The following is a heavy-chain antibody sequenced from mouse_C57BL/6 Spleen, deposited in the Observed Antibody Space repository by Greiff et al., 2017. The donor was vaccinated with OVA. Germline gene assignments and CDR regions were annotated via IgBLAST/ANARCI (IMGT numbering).Heavy chain of an antibody. V-gene: IGHV1-22*01. CDR1: GYTFTDYN. CDR2: INPNNGGT. Sequence: SGPELVKPGASVKMSCKASGYTFTDYNMHWVKQSHGKSLEWIGYINPNNGGTSYNQKFKGKATLTVNKSSSTAYMELRSLTSEDSAVYYCARTSERYSNDFDYWGQGTTLTVSS. D-gene: IGHD2-5*01. CDR3: ARTSERYSNDFDY. J-gene: IGHJ2*01.